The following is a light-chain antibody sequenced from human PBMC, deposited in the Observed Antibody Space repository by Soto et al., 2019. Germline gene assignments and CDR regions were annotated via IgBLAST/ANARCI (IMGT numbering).Light chain of an antibody. J-gene: IGKJ4*01. CDR1: QAIGNY. CDR3: QQYDDLPFT. V-gene: IGKV1-33*01. CDR2: EAS. Sequence: DIQMTQSPSSLSASVGDRVTITCQASQAIGNYLTWYQQKPGKAPKLLIYEASNLETGVPSRFSGSGSGTDFTCTINSLQPEDIATYYWQQYDDLPFTFGGGTKVEIK.